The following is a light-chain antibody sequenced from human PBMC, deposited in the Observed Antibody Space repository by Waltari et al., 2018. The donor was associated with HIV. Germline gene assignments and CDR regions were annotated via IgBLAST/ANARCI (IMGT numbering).Light chain of an antibody. CDR1: QSVSTY. Sequence: EIVLTQFPATLSLSPGKRVTLSCRASQSVSTYLAWYQQKPGQAPRLLIYDASTRAAGIPARVSGSGSGTDFTLTSSILETEDVAVHYCQQRSNWPPAYTFGQGTKLEIK. CDR3: QQRSNWPPAYT. V-gene: IGKV3-11*01. J-gene: IGKJ2*01. CDR2: DAS.